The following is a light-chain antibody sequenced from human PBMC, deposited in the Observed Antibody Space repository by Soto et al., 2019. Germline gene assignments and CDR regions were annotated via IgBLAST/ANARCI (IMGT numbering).Light chain of an antibody. Sequence: IQLTQSPSSLSASAGDRVTITCRASQGISSSLAWYQQKPGKAPKLLIYAASTLQSGVPSRFSGSGSGTDFTRTISSLQPEDFATNCCHQLNSYPLTFGGGTKVEIK. V-gene: IGKV1-9*01. CDR2: AAS. CDR3: HQLNSYPLT. CDR1: QGISSS. J-gene: IGKJ4*01.